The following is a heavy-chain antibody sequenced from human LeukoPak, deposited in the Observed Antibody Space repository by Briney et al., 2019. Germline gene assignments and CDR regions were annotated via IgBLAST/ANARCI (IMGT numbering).Heavy chain of an antibody. V-gene: IGHV4-59*01. CDR3: AREIAVAGSDY. CDR1: GGSISSYY. J-gene: IGHJ4*02. D-gene: IGHD6-19*01. CDR2: IYYSGST. Sequence: SETLSLTCTVSGGSISSYYWSWIRQPPGKGLEWIGYIYYSGSTNYNPSLKSRVTISVDTSKNQFSLKLSSVTAADTAVYYCAREIAVAGSDYWGQGTLVTVSS.